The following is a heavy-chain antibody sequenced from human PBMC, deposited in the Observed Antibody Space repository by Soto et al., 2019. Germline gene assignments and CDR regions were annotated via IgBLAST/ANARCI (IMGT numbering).Heavy chain of an antibody. CDR1: GFTFSDHY. V-gene: IGHV3-72*01. D-gene: IGHD5-12*01. J-gene: IGHJ4*02. Sequence: EVQLVESGGGLVQPGGSLRLSCAASGFTFSDHYMDWVLQAPGKGLEWVGRTRHKANSQTTEYAASVKGRFTISRDDSKNSLYLQMNSLKTEDTAVYYCARSGYASDFDYWGQGTLVTVSS. CDR3: ARSGYASDFDY. CDR2: TRHKANSQTT.